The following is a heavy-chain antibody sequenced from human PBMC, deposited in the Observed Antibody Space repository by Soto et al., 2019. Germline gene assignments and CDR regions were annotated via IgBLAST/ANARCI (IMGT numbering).Heavy chain of an antibody. CDR1: GGSFSSYY. J-gene: IGHJ3*02. Sequence: PSETLSLTCTVSGGSFSSYYWSWIRQPPGKGLEWIGYIYFSGITNYNPSLKSRVTISIDTSKNQFSLKLSSVTAADTAVYYCARVDQPQWELQPERSAFHIWGQGTMVTVSS. CDR2: IYFSGIT. D-gene: IGHD1-26*01. CDR3: ARVDQPQWELQPERSAFHI. V-gene: IGHV4-59*01.